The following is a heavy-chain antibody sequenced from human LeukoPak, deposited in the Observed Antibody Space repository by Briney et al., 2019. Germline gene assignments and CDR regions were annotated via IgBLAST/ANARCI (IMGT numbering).Heavy chain of an antibody. CDR3: PTSIERSTWGCHALDF. J-gene: IGHJ4*02. CDR2: LSYDGSLK. V-gene: IGHV3-30*04. CDR1: GFTFSDSG. D-gene: IGHD2-2*01. Sequence: GTSLRLSCTGSGFTFSDSGMHWVRQAPGKGLEWMAILSYDGSLKYYADSVKGRFTISRDNSKNTLYLQMNSLRVEDTAVYYCPTSIERSTWGCHALDFWGQGTLVTVSS.